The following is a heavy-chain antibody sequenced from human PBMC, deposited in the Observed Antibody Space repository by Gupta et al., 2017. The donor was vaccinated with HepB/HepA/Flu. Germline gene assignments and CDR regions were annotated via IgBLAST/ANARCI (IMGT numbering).Heavy chain of an antibody. Sequence: QLQLQESGPGLVKPSATLSLTCTVSGGSISSSSYYWGWIRQPPGKGLEWIGSIYYSGSTYYNPSLKSRVTISVDTSKNQFSLKLSSVTAADTAVYYCARQLSSVGWYPEYWGQGTLVTVSS. D-gene: IGHD6-19*01. CDR1: GGSISSSSYY. CDR2: IYYSGST. CDR3: ARQLSSVGWYPEY. V-gene: IGHV4-39*01. J-gene: IGHJ4*02.